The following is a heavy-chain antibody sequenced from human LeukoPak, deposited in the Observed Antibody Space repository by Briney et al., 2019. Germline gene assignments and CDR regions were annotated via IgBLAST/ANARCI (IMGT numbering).Heavy chain of an antibody. CDR1: GFTFSSYS. V-gene: IGHV3-48*01. CDR2: ISSSSSTI. CDR3: AKDSTKLLWFGEFDY. J-gene: IGHJ4*02. Sequence: PGGSLRLSCAASGFTFSSYSMNWVRQAPGKGLEWVSYISSSSSTIYYADSVKGRFTISRDNSKNTLYLQMNSLRAEDTAVYYCAKDSTKLLWFGEFDYWGQGTLVTVSS. D-gene: IGHD3-10*01.